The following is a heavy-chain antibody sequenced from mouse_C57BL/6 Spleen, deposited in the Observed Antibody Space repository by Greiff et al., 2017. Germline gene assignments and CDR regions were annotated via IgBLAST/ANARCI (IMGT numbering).Heavy chain of an antibody. J-gene: IGHJ2*01. CDR3: ARQGGGYYFDY. CDR1: GYTFTSYW. Sequence: QVQLQQPGAELVMPGASVKLSCKASGYTFTSYWMHWVKQRPGQGLEWIGEIDPSDSYTNYNQKFKGKSTLTVDKSSSTAYMQLSSLTSEDSAVYYCARQGGGYYFDYWGQGTTLTVSS. CDR2: IDPSDSYT. V-gene: IGHV1-69*01.